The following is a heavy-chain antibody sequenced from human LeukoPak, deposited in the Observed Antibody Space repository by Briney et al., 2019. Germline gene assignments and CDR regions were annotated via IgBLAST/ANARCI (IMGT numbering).Heavy chain of an antibody. CDR3: ARAPENYYYYGMDV. Sequence: PGGSLRLSCAASGFTFSSYSMNWVRQAPGKGPEWVSYINNRGTTIYYADSVKGRFTISRDNAKNTLYLQMNSLRAEDTAVYYCARAPENYYYYGMDVWGQGTTVTVPS. J-gene: IGHJ6*02. V-gene: IGHV3-48*04. CDR2: INNRGTTI. CDR1: GFTFSSYS.